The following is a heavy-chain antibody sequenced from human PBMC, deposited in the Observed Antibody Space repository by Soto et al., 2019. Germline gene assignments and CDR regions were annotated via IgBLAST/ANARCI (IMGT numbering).Heavy chain of an antibody. Sequence: QVQLVESGGGVVQPGRSLRLSCAASGFTFSSYVMHWVRQAPGKGLEWVAVISYDGSNKYYADSVKGRFNIYRDNSQNTMYLQMNSLRAEDTAEYYCASGYSSGWYGEVGYFDYLGQGTLGTVSS. CDR3: ASGYSSGWYGEVGYFDY. J-gene: IGHJ4*02. CDR1: GFTFSSYV. D-gene: IGHD6-19*01. CDR2: ISYDGSNK. V-gene: IGHV3-30-3*01.